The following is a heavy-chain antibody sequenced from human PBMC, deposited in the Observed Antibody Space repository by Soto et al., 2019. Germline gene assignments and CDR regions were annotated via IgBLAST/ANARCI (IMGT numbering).Heavy chain of an antibody. CDR3: ARMVGLKKSGQGGNYYYYYGMHV. CDR2: IFSNDEK. D-gene: IGHD6-25*01. CDR1: GFSLSDARMG. J-gene: IGHJ6*02. Sequence: SGPTLVNPTETLMLTCTFSGFSLSDARMGVSWIGQPPGKALEWRAHIFSNDEKSYSTSLKSRLTISKDTSKSQVVLTMTNMDPVDTATYYCARMVGLKKSGQGGNYYYYYGMHVWGQGTTVTVSS. V-gene: IGHV2-26*01.